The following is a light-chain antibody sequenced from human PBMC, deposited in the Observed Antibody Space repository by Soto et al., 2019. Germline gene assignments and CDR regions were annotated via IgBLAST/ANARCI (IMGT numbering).Light chain of an antibody. CDR1: QIVSSTY. Sequence: EIVLTQSPGTLSLSPGERATLSCRASQIVSSTYLAWYQQKPGQAPRLLLYGASSRATGIPDRFSGRGSGTDFYLTISRLEPEDFAVYYCQQYGSSPPYTFGQGTKLEIK. J-gene: IGKJ2*01. V-gene: IGKV3-20*01. CDR2: GAS. CDR3: QQYGSSPPYT.